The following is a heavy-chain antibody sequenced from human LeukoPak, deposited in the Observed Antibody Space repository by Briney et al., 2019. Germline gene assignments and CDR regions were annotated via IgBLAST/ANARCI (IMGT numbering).Heavy chain of an antibody. D-gene: IGHD2-2*01. CDR3: ARAIVVVPAAKNGNWFDP. J-gene: IGHJ5*02. Sequence: ASVKVSCKASGYTFTGYYMHWVRQAPGQGLEWMGGINPNSGGTNYAQKFQGRVTMTRDTSISTAYMELSRLRSDDTAVYYCARAIVVVPAAKNGNWFDPWGQGTLVTVSS. CDR1: GYTFTGYY. V-gene: IGHV1-2*02. CDR2: INPNSGGT.